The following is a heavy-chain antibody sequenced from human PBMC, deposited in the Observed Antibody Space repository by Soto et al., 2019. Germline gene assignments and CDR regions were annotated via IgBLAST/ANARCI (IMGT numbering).Heavy chain of an antibody. CDR3: ASWLKGPDIGNYYYGMDV. D-gene: IGHD2-15*01. CDR2: IMPIFRAP. J-gene: IGHJ6*02. Sequence: QVQLVQSGAEVKKPGSSVKVSCKASGGAFSDYAFSWVRQAPGQGLEWLGGIMPIFRAPDYAQKFQGRVTSTAEKFTRTAYMEMNSLRSEDTAVYYCASWLKGPDIGNYYYGMDVWGQGTTVTVS. CDR1: GGAFSDYA. V-gene: IGHV1-69*14.